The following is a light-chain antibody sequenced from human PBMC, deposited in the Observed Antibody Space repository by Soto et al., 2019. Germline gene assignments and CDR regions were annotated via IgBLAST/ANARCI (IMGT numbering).Light chain of an antibody. V-gene: IGLV1-44*01. Sequence: QSVVTQPPSASGTPGQRITISCSGSSSNIESHTVNWSQQVPGAAPKLLIKTNNQRPSGVPDRFSGSKSGASASLAISGLQPEDEATYYCATWDDSRKGVFGTGTKVTVL. CDR1: SSNIESHT. CDR2: TNN. J-gene: IGLJ1*01. CDR3: ATWDDSRKGV.